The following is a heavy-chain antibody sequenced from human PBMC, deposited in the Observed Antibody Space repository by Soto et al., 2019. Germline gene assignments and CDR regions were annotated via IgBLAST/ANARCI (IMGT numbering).Heavy chain of an antibody. J-gene: IGHJ4*02. V-gene: IGHV4-61*01. CDR3: ARIRGWWFGEDSWAYYFDY. Sequence: NPSETLSLTCTVSGGSVSSGSYYWSWIRQPPGKGLEWIGYIYYSGSTNYNPSLKSRVTISVDTSKNQFSLKLSSVTAADTAVYYYARIRGWWFGEDSWAYYFDYWGQGTLVTVSS. CDR2: IYYSGST. D-gene: IGHD3-10*01. CDR1: GGSVSSGSYY.